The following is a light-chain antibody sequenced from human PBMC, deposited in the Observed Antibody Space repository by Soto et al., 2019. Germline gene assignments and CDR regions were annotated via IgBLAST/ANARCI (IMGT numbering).Light chain of an antibody. J-gene: IGLJ2*01. Sequence: SVLTQPPSVSEAPRQRVTISCSGSSSNIGNNAVNWYQKLPGKAPKLLIYYDDLLPSGVSDRFSGSKSGTSASLAISGLQSEDEADYYCAAWDDSLNGVVFGGGTKLTVL. CDR1: SSNIGNNA. CDR2: YDD. V-gene: IGLV1-36*01. CDR3: AAWDDSLNGVV.